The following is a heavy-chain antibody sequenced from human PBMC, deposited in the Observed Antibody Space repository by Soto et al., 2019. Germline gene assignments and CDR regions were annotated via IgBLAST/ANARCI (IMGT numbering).Heavy chain of an antibody. CDR1: GGSISSSSYY. J-gene: IGHJ6*02. CDR2: IYYSGST. V-gene: IGHV4-39*07. CDR3: AREGAAPYYYYGMDV. D-gene: IGHD6-6*01. Sequence: SETLSLTCTVSGGSISSSSYYWGWIRQPPGKGLEWIGSIYYSGSTYYNPSLKSRVTISVDTSKNQFSLKLSSVTAADTAVYYCAREGAAPYYYYGMDVWGQGTTVTVSS.